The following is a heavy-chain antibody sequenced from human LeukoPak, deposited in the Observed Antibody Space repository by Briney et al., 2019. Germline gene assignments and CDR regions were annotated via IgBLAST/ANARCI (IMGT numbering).Heavy chain of an antibody. CDR2: ISSSSSYI. J-gene: IGHJ6*03. CDR3: ARSVLAYYVDV. Sequence: GGSLRLSCAASGFTFSSYSMNWVRQAPGKGLEWVSSISSSSSYIYYADSVKGRFTISRDNAKNSLYLQMNSLRAEDTAVYYCARSVLAYYVDVWGKGTTVTVSS. CDR1: GFTFSSYS. D-gene: IGHD3-3*02. V-gene: IGHV3-21*01.